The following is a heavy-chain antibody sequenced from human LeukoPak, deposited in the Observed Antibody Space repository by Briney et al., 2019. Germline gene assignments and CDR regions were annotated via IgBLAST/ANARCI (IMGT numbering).Heavy chain of an antibody. V-gene: IGHV3-74*01. CDR3: VRSVSGKYGLFDY. Sequence: PGGSLRLSCAASGFTFSSYEMNWVRQAPGKGLAWVSRINGDGRSISYADSVKGRFTISRDNAKNTLYLQMNSLRVEDTAVYYCVRSVSGKYGLFDYWGQGTLVTVSS. CDR2: INGDGRSI. D-gene: IGHD1-26*01. CDR1: GFTFSSYE. J-gene: IGHJ4*02.